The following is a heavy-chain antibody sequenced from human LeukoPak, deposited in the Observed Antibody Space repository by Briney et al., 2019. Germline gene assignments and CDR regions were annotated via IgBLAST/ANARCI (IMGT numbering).Heavy chain of an antibody. Sequence: GASVKVSCTASGYTFTSYGISWVRQAPGQGLEWMGWISAYNGNTNYAQKLQGRVTMTTDTSTSTAYMELRSLRSDDTAVYYCARRLDSRYDYYYMDVWGKGTTVTVSS. V-gene: IGHV1-18*01. CDR3: ARRLDSRYDYYYMDV. D-gene: IGHD3-22*01. CDR1: GYTFTSYG. J-gene: IGHJ6*03. CDR2: ISAYNGNT.